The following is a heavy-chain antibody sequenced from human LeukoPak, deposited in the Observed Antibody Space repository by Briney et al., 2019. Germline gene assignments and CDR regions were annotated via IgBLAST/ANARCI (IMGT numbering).Heavy chain of an antibody. CDR1: GGSISSSSYY. CDR2: IYYSGST. J-gene: IGHJ3*02. V-gene: IGHV4-39*07. D-gene: IGHD4-17*01. CDR3: ARDDTVNAFDI. Sequence: SETLSLTCTVSGGSISSSSYYWGWIRQPLGKGLEWIGSIYYSGSTYYNPSLKSRVTISVDTSKNQFSLKLSSVTAADTAVYYCARDDTVNAFDIWGQGTMVTVSS.